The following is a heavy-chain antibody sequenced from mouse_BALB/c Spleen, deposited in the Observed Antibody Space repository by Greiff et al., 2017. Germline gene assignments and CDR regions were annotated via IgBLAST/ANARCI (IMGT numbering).Heavy chain of an antibody. CDR1: GFTFSSYA. J-gene: IGHJ1*01. CDR2: ISSGGST. CDR3: ASDLITTVVASSGDFDV. Sequence: EVNVVESGGGLVKPGGSLKLSCAASGFTFSSYAMSWVRQTPEKRLEWVASISSGGSTYYPDSVKGRFTISRDNARNILYLQMSSLRSEDTAMYYCASDLITTVVASSGDFDVWGAGTTVTVSS. V-gene: IGHV5-6-5*01. D-gene: IGHD1-1*01.